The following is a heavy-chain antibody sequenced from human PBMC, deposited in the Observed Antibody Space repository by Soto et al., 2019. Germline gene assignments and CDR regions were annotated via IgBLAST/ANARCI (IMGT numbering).Heavy chain of an antibody. D-gene: IGHD2-8*02. V-gene: IGHV4-31*03. CDR3: ARLVPLGTGIDY. J-gene: IGHJ4*02. Sequence: QVQLQESGPGLVKPSQTLSLTCTVSGGSISSGGYYWSWIRQHPGKGLEWIGYIYYSGSTYYNPSLKRRVTISVDTSKNQFSLKLSSVTAADTAVYYCARLVPLGTGIDYWGQGTLVTVSS. CDR2: IYYSGST. CDR1: GGSISSGGYY.